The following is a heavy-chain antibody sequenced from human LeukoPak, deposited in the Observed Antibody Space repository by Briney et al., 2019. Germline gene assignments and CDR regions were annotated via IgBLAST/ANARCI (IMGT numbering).Heavy chain of an antibody. CDR1: GFTFSSYN. J-gene: IGHJ6*04. D-gene: IGHD3-10*02. CDR3: AELGITMIGGV. CDR2: ITTSGSTI. Sequence: GGSLRLSCAASGFTFSSYNMNWVRQAPGKGLEWVSYITTSGSTIYYSDSVKGRFTISRDNAKNSLYLQMNSLRAEDTAVYYCAELGITMIGGVWGKGTTVTISS. V-gene: IGHV3-48*04.